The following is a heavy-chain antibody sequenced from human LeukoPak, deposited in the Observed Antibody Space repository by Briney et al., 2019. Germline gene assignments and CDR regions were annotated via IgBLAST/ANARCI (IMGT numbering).Heavy chain of an antibody. Sequence: GRSLRLSCAASGFTFSSYGMHWVRQAPGKGLEWVAVIWYDGSNKYYADSVKGRFTISRGNSKNTLYLQMNSLRAEDTAVYYCARGLGKYCSGGSCYPPANYWGQGTLVTVSS. V-gene: IGHV3-33*01. CDR3: ARGLGKYCSGGSCYPPANY. CDR2: IWYDGSNK. J-gene: IGHJ4*02. CDR1: GFTFSSYG. D-gene: IGHD2-15*01.